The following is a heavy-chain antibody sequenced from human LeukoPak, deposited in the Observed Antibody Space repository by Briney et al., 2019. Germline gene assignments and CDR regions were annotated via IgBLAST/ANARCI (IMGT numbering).Heavy chain of an antibody. Sequence: SETLSLTCVVYGGSFSGYYWSWIRQPPGKGLEWIGEINHSGSTNYNPSLKSRVTISVDTSKNQFSLKLSSVTAADTAVYYCARGGYDILTGYYKLGDYWGQGTLVTVSS. J-gene: IGHJ4*02. CDR2: INHSGST. D-gene: IGHD3-9*01. V-gene: IGHV4-34*01. CDR3: ARGGYDILTGYYKLGDY. CDR1: GGSFSGYY.